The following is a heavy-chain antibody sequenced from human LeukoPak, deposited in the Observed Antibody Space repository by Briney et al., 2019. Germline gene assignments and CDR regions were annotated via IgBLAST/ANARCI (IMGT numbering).Heavy chain of an antibody. J-gene: IGHJ4*02. CDR1: GFTVSSNY. Sequence: GGSLRLSCAASGFTVSSNYMSWVRQAPGKGLEWVSVIYSGGSTYYADSVKGRFTISRDNSKNTLYLQMNSLRAEDTAVYYCARDTFGVVRGAVYWGQGTLVTVSS. CDR3: ARDTFGVVRGAVY. CDR2: IYSGGST. D-gene: IGHD3-3*01. V-gene: IGHV3-53*01.